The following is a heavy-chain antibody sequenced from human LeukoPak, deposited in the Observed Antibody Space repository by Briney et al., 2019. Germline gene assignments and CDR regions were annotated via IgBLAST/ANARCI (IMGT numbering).Heavy chain of an antibody. V-gene: IGHV1-2*02. CDR1: GYTFTAYS. J-gene: IGHJ6*03. D-gene: IGHD6-19*01. Sequence: ASVKVSCKASGYTFTAYSMHWVRQAPGQGLEYMGWLNPNSGDTNYAQKFQGRVTMTRDTSMSTAYMELSGLRFDDTAVYYCARVVGGLVLWRFGYMDVWGKGTTVTVSS. CDR3: ARVVGGLVLWRFGYMDV. CDR2: LNPNSGDT.